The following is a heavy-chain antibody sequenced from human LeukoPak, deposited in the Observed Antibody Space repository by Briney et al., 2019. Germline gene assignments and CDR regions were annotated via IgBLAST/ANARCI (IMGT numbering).Heavy chain of an antibody. CDR3: ARDRAGTAMPMISYYYYYMDV. CDR1: GFTFSSHS. CDR2: ISSSSSSYI. D-gene: IGHD5-18*01. Sequence: GGSLRLSCAASGFTFSSHSMNWVRQAPGKGLEWVSSISSSSSSYIYYADSVKGRFTISRDDAKNSLYLQMNSLRAEDTAVYYCARDRAGTAMPMISYYYYYMDVWGKGTTVTVSS. J-gene: IGHJ6*03. V-gene: IGHV3-21*01.